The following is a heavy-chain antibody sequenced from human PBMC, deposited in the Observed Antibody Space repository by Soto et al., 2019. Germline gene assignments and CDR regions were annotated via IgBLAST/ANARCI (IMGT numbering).Heavy chain of an antibody. CDR2: IYYSGST. Sequence: PSETLSLTCPVSGGSISSGGCYWSWIRQHPGKGLEWIGYIYYSGSTYYNPSLKSRVTISVDTSKNQFSLKLSSVTAADTAVYYCARGVDDYGDYDNWFDPWGQGTLVTVSS. D-gene: IGHD4-17*01. CDR1: GGSISSGGCY. CDR3: ARGVDDYGDYDNWFDP. V-gene: IGHV4-31*03. J-gene: IGHJ5*02.